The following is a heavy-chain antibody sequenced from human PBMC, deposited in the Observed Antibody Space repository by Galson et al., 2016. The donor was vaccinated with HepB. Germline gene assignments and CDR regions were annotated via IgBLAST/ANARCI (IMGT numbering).Heavy chain of an antibody. V-gene: IGHV1-18*01. D-gene: IGHD1-1*01. CDR3: VRAGDAFDI. J-gene: IGHJ3*02. CDR1: GFIFTSYG. Sequence: SVKVSCKASGFIFTSYGTAWVRQAPGQGLEWMAWISAYNGDTNFAQKFQDRVTPTTDASTTTAYLQLRSLRSDDTAIYYCVRAGDAFDIWGQGTTVTVSS. CDR2: ISAYNGDT.